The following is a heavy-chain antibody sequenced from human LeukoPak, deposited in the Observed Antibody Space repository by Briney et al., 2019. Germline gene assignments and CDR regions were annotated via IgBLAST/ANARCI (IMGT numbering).Heavy chain of an antibody. Sequence: AASVNVSCKTSGYTFSNYGISWVRQAPGQGLEWMGWITAYNGNRLYAQRFQGRITLTTDTSTSTSYMELRSLEYDDTAIYYCARDNDKVVDHWGQGTLVTVSS. CDR3: ARDNDKVVDH. CDR2: ITAYNGNR. J-gene: IGHJ4*01. CDR1: GYTFSNYG. D-gene: IGHD1-1*01. V-gene: IGHV1-18*01.